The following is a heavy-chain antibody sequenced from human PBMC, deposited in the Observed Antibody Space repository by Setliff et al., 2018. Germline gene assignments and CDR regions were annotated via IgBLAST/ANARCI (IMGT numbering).Heavy chain of an antibody. CDR3: ARDHAYSSGWLVDANAFDI. CDR2: IYYSGST. D-gene: IGHD6-19*01. J-gene: IGHJ3*02. Sequence: PSETLFLTCTVSGGSISSYYWSWIRQPPGKGLEWIGYIYYSGSTNYNPSLKSRVTISVDTSKNQFSLKLSSVTAADTAVYYCARDHAYSSGWLVDANAFDIWGQGTMVTVSS. CDR1: GGSISSYY. V-gene: IGHV4-59*01.